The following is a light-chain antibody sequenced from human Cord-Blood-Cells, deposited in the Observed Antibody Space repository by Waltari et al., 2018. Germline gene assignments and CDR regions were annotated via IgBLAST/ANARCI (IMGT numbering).Light chain of an antibody. CDR3: AAWDDSLNGVV. CDR2: SNN. CDR1: SSNIGSNT. V-gene: IGLV1-44*01. J-gene: IGLJ2*01. Sequence: QAVLTQQPSASGTPGQRVTISCSGRSSNIGSNTVNWYQQLPGTAPKLLIYSNNQRPSGVPDRFSGSKSGTSASLAISGLQSEDEADYYCAAWDDSLNGVVFGGGTKLTVL.